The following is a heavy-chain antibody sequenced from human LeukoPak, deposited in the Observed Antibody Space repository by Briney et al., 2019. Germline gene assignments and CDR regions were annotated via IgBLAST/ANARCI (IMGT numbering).Heavy chain of an antibody. J-gene: IGHJ4*02. D-gene: IGHD3-22*01. CDR2: FDPEDGET. CDR1: GYTLTELS. V-gene: IGHV1-24*01. Sequence: ASVKVSCKVSGYTLTELSMHWVRQAPGKGLEWMGGFDPEDGETIYAQKFQGRVTITRDTSASTAYMELSSLRSEDTAVYYCARLVVVNAFDYWGQGTLVTVSS. CDR3: ARLVVVNAFDY.